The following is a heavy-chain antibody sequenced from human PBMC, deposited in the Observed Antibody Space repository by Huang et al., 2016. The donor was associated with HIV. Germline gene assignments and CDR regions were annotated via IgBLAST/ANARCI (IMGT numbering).Heavy chain of an antibody. CDR1: GGFIRDDAYY. CDR2: VEYSGST. CDR3: ARYEGRFGDYDALDT. D-gene: IGHD3-10*01. Sequence: QVHLQESGPGLVKPSQTLSLTCTVSGGFIRDDAYYWNWIRQSPGKGREGIGYVEYSGSTYSNPSLKSRVTISVDTSRNQFSLTLSSVTAADTAIYYCARYEGRFGDYDALDTWGQGTLVTVSS. J-gene: IGHJ3*02. V-gene: IGHV4-30-4*08.